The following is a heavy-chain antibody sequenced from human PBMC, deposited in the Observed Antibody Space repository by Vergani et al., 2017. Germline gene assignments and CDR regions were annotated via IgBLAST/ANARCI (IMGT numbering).Heavy chain of an antibody. J-gene: IGHJ5*02. CDR3: ASSPRQYGHWFDP. D-gene: IGHD3-10*01. CDR2: IDPSDSST. V-gene: IGHV5-10-1*03. CDR1: GYSFTSYW. Sequence: EVQLVPSGAEVKKPGESLRISCKGSGYSFTSYWISWVRQMPGKGREWMGRIDPSDSSTNYSPAFQGHVTISADKSISTAYLQCSSLEASDTARYYCASSPRQYGHWFDPWGQGTLVTVSS.